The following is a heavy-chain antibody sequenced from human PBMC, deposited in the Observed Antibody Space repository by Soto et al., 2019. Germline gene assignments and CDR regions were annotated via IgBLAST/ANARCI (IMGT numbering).Heavy chain of an antibody. J-gene: IGHJ4*02. Sequence: EVQLVESGGGLVKPGGSLRLSCAASGFTFSRSNMNWVHQAAGKGLEWVSSIASNSDYVFYADSVKGRFTISRDNAKNSLYLQMNSLRVEDTAVYYCARYSGTYRDYWGQGTLVTVSS. D-gene: IGHD1-26*01. CDR2: IASNSDYV. CDR1: GFTFSRSN. V-gene: IGHV3-21*02. CDR3: ARYSGTYRDY.